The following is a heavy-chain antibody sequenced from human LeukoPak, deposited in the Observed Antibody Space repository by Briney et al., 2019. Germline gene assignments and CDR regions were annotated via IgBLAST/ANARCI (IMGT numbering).Heavy chain of an antibody. CDR2: ISSSSSYI. Sequence: GGSLRLSCAASGFTFSSYTMNWVGQAPGKRLEWVSSISSSSSYIYYADLVKGRFTISRDNAKHSLYLQMNSLRAEDTAVYYCARVGTPMVTIVAPYYMDVWGKGTTVTVSS. V-gene: IGHV3-21*01. J-gene: IGHJ6*03. CDR1: GFTFSSYT. CDR3: ARVGTPMVTIVAPYYMDV. D-gene: IGHD5-18*01.